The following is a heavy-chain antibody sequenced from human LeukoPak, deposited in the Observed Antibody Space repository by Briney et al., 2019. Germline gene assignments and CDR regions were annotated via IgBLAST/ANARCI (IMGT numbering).Heavy chain of an antibody. D-gene: IGHD3-3*01. CDR2: IYYSGST. Sequence: PSETLSLTCTVSGGSISSYYWSWIRQPPGRGLEWIGDIYYSGSTNYNPSLKSRVTISVDTSKNQFSLKLSSVTAADTAVYYCARAPITIFGVVIIPYFDYWGQGTLVTVSS. CDR3: ARAPITIFGVVIIPYFDY. CDR1: GGSISSYY. V-gene: IGHV4-59*01. J-gene: IGHJ4*02.